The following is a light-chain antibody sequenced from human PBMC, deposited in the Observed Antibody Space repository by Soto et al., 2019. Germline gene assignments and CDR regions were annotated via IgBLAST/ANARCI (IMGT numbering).Light chain of an antibody. CDR2: RAS. J-gene: IGKJ1*01. CDR1: QNIYYN. Sequence: EIVLTHSPGTLSLSPWEIATLSCRASQNIYYNVAWYQHRPGQAPRLLIYRASTRAPGVPARFSGSGSGTEFTLTISSLQPEDFTVYSCLQYHNLWAFGQGTKVDIK. CDR3: LQYHNLWA. V-gene: IGKV3-15*01.